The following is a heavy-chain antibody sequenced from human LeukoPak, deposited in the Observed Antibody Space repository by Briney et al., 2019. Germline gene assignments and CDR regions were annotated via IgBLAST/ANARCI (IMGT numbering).Heavy chain of an antibody. J-gene: IGHJ6*03. Sequence: SVKVSCKASGFTFTSSAVQWVRQARGQRLEWIGWIVVGSGNTNYAQKFQERVTITRDMSTSTAYMELSSLRSEDTAVYYCAAEGYSGYDSPKYYYYYYMDVWGKGTTVTVSS. D-gene: IGHD5-12*01. CDR1: GFTFTSSA. V-gene: IGHV1-58*01. CDR2: IVVGSGNT. CDR3: AAEGYSGYDSPKYYYYYYMDV.